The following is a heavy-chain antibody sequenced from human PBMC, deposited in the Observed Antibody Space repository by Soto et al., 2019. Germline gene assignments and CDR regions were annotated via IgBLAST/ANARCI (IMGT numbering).Heavy chain of an antibody. CDR3: DRDATIVPRNNYYYYGMDV. J-gene: IGHJ6*02. CDR1: GGSISSGGYY. CDR2: IYYSGST. V-gene: IGHV4-30-4*01. D-gene: IGHD3-3*01. Sequence: SETLSLTCTVSGGSISSGGYYWSWIRQPPGKGLEWIGYIYYSGSTYYNPSLKSRVTISVDTSKNQFSLKLSSVTAADTAVYYCDRDATIVPRNNYYYYGMDVCGQVTTVTVSS.